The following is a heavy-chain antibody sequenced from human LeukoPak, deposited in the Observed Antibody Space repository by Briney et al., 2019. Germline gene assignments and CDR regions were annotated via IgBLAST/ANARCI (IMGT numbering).Heavy chain of an antibody. V-gene: IGHV3-23*01. CDR2: ISGSGGST. J-gene: IGHJ4*02. D-gene: IGHD6-19*01. CDR3: AKDLAVAPLFK. Sequence: SGGSLRLSCAASGFTFSSYAMSWVRQAPGKGLEWVSAISGSGGSTYYADSVKGRFTISRDDSKNTLYLQMNSLRAEDTAVYYCAKDLAVAPLFKWGQGTLVTVSS. CDR1: GFTFSSYA.